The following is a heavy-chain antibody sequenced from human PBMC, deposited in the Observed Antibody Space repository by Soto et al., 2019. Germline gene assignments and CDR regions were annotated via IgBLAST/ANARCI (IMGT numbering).Heavy chain of an antibody. J-gene: IGHJ2*01. Sequence: EVQLLESGGGLVKSGGSLRLSYVASGFTFCKYAMTWVRQAPGKGLEWVSSISSNGMTTDYADSVKGRFTISRDNSRNTLSLQMDSLRGDDAALYYCAKDKYTDSVRRVWFFDFWGRGTLVTVSS. CDR1: GFTFCKYA. CDR3: AKDKYTDSVRRVWFFDF. V-gene: IGHV3-23*01. D-gene: IGHD3-16*01. CDR2: ISSNGMTT.